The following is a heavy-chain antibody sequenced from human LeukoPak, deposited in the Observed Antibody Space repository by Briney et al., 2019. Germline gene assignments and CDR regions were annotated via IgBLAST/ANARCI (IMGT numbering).Heavy chain of an antibody. V-gene: IGHV1-46*01. D-gene: IGHD4-17*01. CDR2: INPSGGST. CDR1: GNTLTSYY. Sequence: ASVKVSCKTTGNTLTSYYVHWVRQAPGQGLEWMGIINPSGGSTNYVQKFQGRITMTRDTSAGTVYMELSSLRSEDTAVYYCARVLYGDFPWFDPWGQGTLVTVSS. CDR3: ARVLYGDFPWFDP. J-gene: IGHJ5*02.